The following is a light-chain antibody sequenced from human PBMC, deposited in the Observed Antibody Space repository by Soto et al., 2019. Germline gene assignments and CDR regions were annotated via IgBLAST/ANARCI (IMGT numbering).Light chain of an antibody. Sequence: QSALTQPASVSGSPGQSITISCTGTSGDVGAYNYVSWYQQHPGKAPKLMIYDVSNRPSGVSNRFSGSKSGNTASLTISGLQAEDEADYYCSSFTSSTTLIFGGGTKVTVL. CDR3: SSFTSSTTLI. CDR1: SGDVGAYNY. CDR2: DVS. J-gene: IGLJ2*01. V-gene: IGLV2-14*03.